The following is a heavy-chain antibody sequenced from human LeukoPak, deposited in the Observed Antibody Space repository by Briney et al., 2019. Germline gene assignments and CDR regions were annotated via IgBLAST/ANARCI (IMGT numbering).Heavy chain of an antibody. CDR2: ISAYNGNT. V-gene: IGHV1-18*01. CDR3: ARDWDRMLPRTASGYSSS. D-gene: IGHD6-13*01. Sequence: GASVKVSCKASGYTFTSYGISWVRQAPGQGLEWMGWISAYNGNTNYAQKLQGRVTMTTDTSTSTAYMELRSLRSDDTAVYYCARDWDRMLPRTASGYSSSWGQGTLVTVSS. J-gene: IGHJ5*02. CDR1: GYTFTSYG.